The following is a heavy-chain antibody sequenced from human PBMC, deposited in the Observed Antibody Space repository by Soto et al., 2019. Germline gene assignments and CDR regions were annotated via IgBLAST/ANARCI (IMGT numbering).Heavy chain of an antibody. CDR1: GGSISSNGYY. D-gene: IGHD3-16*01. V-gene: IGHV4-39*01. J-gene: IGHJ4*02. CDR3: ARQTGGFGYYFYY. CDR2: IYHSGVT. Sequence: SETRSLTCTVSGGSISSNGYYWGWIRHPPGKGLEWIGNIYHSGVTYYNPSLKSRVTISVDTSRNQFSLNLRSMTAADTAVYYCARQTGGFGYYFYYWGQGALVTAPQ.